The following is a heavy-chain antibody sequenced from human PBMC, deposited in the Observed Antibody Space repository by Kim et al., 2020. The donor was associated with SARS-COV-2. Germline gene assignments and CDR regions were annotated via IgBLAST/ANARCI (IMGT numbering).Heavy chain of an antibody. Sequence: GGSLRLSCAASGFTFTDYWMNWIRQAPGKGLEWVSYISGSRNTIYYADSVRGRFTISRDNAKKSVYLQMNSLRAEDTAVYYCARDSEHEPGVLFDLWGQGTLVTVS. CDR3: ARDSEHEPGVLFDL. D-gene: IGHD2-21*01. CDR2: ISGSRNTI. V-gene: IGHV3-11*04. CDR1: GFTFTDYW. J-gene: IGHJ4*02.